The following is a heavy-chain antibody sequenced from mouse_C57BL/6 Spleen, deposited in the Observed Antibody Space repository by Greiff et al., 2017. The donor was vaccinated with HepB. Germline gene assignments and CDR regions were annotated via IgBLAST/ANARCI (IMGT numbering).Heavy chain of an antibody. CDR3: ARWYYGSSPSYAMDY. V-gene: IGHV14-3*01. D-gene: IGHD1-1*01. J-gene: IGHJ4*01. CDR2: IDPANGNT. CDR1: GFNIKNTY. Sequence: EVQLQQSVAELVRPGASVKLSCTASGFNIKNTYMHWVKQRPEQGLEWIGRIDPANGNTKYAPKFQGKATITADTSSNTAYQQLSSLTSEDTAIYYWARWYYGSSPSYAMDYWGQGTSVTVSS.